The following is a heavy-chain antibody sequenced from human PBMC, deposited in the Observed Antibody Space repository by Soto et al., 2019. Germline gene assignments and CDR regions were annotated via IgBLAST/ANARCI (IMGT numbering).Heavy chain of an antibody. V-gene: IGHV3-30*18. J-gene: IGHJ4*02. CDR2: ISYDGSNK. D-gene: IGHD1-26*01. CDR3: AKVIIVGAGSYFDY. CDR1: GFTFSSYG. Sequence: GGSLRLSCAASGFTFSSYGMHWVRQAPGKGLEWVAVISYDGSNKYYADSVKGRFTISRDNSKNTLYLQMNSLRAEDTAVYYCAKVIIVGAGSYFDYWGQGTLVTVSS.